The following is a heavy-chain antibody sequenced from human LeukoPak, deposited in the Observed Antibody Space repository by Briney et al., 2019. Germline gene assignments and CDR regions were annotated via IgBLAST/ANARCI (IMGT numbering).Heavy chain of an antibody. D-gene: IGHD6-19*01. CDR2: ISGSGIDT. V-gene: IGHV3-23*01. Sequence: GGSLRLSCVGSGFTFSTYAMTWVRQAPGKGLEWVSSISGSGIDTHYADSVKGRFTISRDNSKNSLFMQMSSLTADDTAVYYCVKEGGLRVFSDWSESGYWGQGTLVTVSS. J-gene: IGHJ4*02. CDR1: GFTFSTYA. CDR3: VKEGGLRVFSDWSESGY.